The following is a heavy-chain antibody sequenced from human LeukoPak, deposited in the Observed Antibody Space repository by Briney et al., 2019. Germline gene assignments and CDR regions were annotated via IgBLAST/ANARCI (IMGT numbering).Heavy chain of an antibody. J-gene: IGHJ4*02. CDR2: IVPVSGAA. CDR3: ARAREKYYDILTGYYTFDY. CDR1: GGTFSIYA. Sequence: APVKVSCKTSGGTFSIYAITWVRQAPGQGLEWVGEIVPVSGAADYPQKFQGRVTLTTDASTSTAYMELNRLRSEDTAVYYCARAREKYYDILTGYYTFDYWGQGTRVTVTS. D-gene: IGHD3-9*01. V-gene: IGHV1-69*05.